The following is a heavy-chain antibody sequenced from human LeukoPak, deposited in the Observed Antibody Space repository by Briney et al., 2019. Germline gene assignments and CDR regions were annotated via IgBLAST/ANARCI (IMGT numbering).Heavy chain of an antibody. CDR1: GFTFSSYG. Sequence: GGSRRLSGAASGFTFSSYGMTWFRRPPGKGLNWFSSISSSSSSYIYYADSVKGRFTISRDNAKNSLYLQMNSLRAEDTAVYYCARDNPAVDGAFDIWGQGTMVTVSS. CDR2: ISSSSSSYI. V-gene: IGHV3-21*01. CDR3: ARDNPAVDGAFDI. J-gene: IGHJ3*02.